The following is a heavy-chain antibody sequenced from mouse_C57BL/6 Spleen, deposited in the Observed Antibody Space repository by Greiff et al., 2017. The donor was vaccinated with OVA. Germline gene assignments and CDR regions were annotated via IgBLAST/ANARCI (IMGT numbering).Heavy chain of an antibody. CDR3: ASLPTMTTNMDY. J-gene: IGHJ4*01. CDR1: GFTFSSYA. D-gene: IGHD2-4*01. CDR2: ISDGGSYT. Sequence: EVMLVESGGGLVKPGGSLKLSCAASGFTFSSYAMSWVRQTPEKRLEWVATISDGGSYTYYPDNVKGRFTISRDNAKNNLYLQMSHLKSEDTAMYYCASLPTMTTNMDYWGHGTSVTVSS. V-gene: IGHV5-4*03.